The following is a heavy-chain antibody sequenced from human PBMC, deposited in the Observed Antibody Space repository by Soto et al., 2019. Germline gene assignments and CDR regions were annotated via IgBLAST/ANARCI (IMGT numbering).Heavy chain of an antibody. V-gene: IGHV6-1*01. CDR3: ARGFLGPLEQQLVGLYYFDY. CDR2: TYYRSKWYN. Sequence: SQTLSLTCAISGDSVSSNSAAWNWIRQSPSRGLEWLGRTYYRSKWYNDYAVSVKSRITINPDTSKDQFSLQLNSVTPEDTAVYYCARGFLGPLEQQLVGLYYFDYWGQGTRVTVSS. D-gene: IGHD6-13*01. J-gene: IGHJ4*02. CDR1: GDSVSSNSAA.